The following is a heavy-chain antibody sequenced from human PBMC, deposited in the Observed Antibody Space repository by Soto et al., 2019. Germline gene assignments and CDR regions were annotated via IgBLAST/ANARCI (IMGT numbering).Heavy chain of an antibody. J-gene: IGHJ4*02. D-gene: IGHD2-21*01. CDR2: IIPIFGTA. CDR1: GGTFSSYA. Sequence: GASVKVSCKASGGTFSSYAISWVRQAPGQGLEWMGGIIPIFGTANYAQKFQGRVTITADKSTSTAYMELSSLRSEDTAVYYCARGPPIYSPFDYWAQGTLVTVSS. CDR3: ARGPPIYSPFDY. V-gene: IGHV1-69*06.